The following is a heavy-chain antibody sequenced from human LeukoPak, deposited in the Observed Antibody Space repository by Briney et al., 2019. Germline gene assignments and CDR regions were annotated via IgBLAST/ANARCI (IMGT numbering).Heavy chain of an antibody. CDR2: IKSKTDGGTT. Sequence: GGSLRLSCAASGFTFSNAWMSWVRQAPGKGLEWVGRIKSKTDGGTTDYAAPVKGRFTISRDDSKNTLYLQMNSLKTEDTAVYYCTTEELLFGEPIDYWGQGTLVTVSS. CDR1: GFTFSNAW. V-gene: IGHV3-15*01. J-gene: IGHJ4*02. CDR3: TTEELLFGEPIDY. D-gene: IGHD3-10*01.